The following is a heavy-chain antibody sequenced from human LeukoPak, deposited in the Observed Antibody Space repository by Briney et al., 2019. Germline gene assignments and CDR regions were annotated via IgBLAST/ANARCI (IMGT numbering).Heavy chain of an antibody. CDR2: INHSGST. D-gene: IGHD3-16*02. J-gene: IGHJ4*02. CDR1: GGSFSGYY. V-gene: IGHV4-34*01. CDR3: ARGLTYYDYVWGSYRRPYYFDY. Sequence: SETLSLTCAVYGGSFSGYYWSWIRQPPGKGLEWIGEINHSGSTNYNPSLKSRVTISVDTSKNQFSLKLSSVTAADTAVYYCARGLTYYDYVWGSYRRPYYFDYWGQGTLVTVSS.